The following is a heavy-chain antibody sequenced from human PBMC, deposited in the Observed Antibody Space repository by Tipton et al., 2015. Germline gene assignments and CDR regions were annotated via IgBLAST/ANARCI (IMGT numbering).Heavy chain of an antibody. CDR1: GLTFSSFW. V-gene: IGHV3-7*03. CDR3: ARAFLSYGELFFEPTYYFKS. D-gene: IGHD3-10*01. J-gene: IGHJ4*02. Sequence: SLRLSCAASGLTFSSFWMSWVRQAPGKGLEWVAHINPDGSGTYYVDSVKGRFTISRDDARDSVYLQMNSLRGEDTAVYYCARAFLSYGELFFEPTYYFKSWGRGTQVTVTS. CDR2: INPDGSGT.